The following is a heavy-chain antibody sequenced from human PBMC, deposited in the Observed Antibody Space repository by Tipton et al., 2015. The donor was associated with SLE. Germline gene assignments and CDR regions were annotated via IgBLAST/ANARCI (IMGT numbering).Heavy chain of an antibody. Sequence: TLSLTCTVSDDSISHYYWSWIRQSPGKGLEWIGYIFYTGRISSNPSLKSRVTISIDTSKNQFSLRLSSVTAADTAVYYCARVPGLERSYYYNYYMDVWGKGTTVTVSS. CDR3: ARVPGLERSYYYNYYMDV. CDR1: DDSISHYY. J-gene: IGHJ6*03. D-gene: IGHD1-1*01. CDR2: IFYTGRI. V-gene: IGHV4-59*12.